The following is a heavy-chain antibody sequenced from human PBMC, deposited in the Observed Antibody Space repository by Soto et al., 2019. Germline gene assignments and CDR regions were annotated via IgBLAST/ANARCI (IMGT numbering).Heavy chain of an antibody. V-gene: IGHV3-30-3*01. J-gene: IGHJ4*02. CDR3: ARDGFRYCSGGSCYYFDY. CDR1: GFTFSSYA. CDR2: ISYDGSNK. D-gene: IGHD2-15*01. Sequence: GGSLRLSCAASGFTFSSYAMHWVRQAPGKGLEWVAVISYDGSNKYYADSVKGRFTISRDNSKNTLYLQMNSLRAEDTAVYYCARDGFRYCSGGSCYYFDYWGQGTLVTSPQ.